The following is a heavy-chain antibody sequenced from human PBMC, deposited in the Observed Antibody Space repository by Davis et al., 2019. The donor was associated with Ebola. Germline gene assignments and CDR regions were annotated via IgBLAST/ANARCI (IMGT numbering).Heavy chain of an antibody. V-gene: IGHV3-7*03. D-gene: IGHD6-19*01. Sequence: GGSLRLSCAASGFTFSTYSMSWVRQAPGKGLEWVANIKQDGSEKYYVDSVKGRFTISRDNAKNSLYLQMNSLKTEDTAVYYCTRVEEQWLVPHFDYWGQGTLVTVSS. J-gene: IGHJ4*02. CDR3: TRVEEQWLVPHFDY. CDR1: GFTFSTYS. CDR2: IKQDGSEK.